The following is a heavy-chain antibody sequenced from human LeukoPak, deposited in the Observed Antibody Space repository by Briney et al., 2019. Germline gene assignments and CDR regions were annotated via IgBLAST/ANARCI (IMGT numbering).Heavy chain of an antibody. Sequence: GGSLRLSCAASGFTFGSYSMNWVRQAPGKGLEWVSSISSSSSYIYYADSVKGRFTISRDNAKNSLYLQMNSLRAEDTAVYYCASNIQLWAFDYWGQGTLVTVSS. D-gene: IGHD5-18*01. CDR1: GFTFGSYS. J-gene: IGHJ4*02. CDR3: ASNIQLWAFDY. CDR2: ISSSSSYI. V-gene: IGHV3-21*01.